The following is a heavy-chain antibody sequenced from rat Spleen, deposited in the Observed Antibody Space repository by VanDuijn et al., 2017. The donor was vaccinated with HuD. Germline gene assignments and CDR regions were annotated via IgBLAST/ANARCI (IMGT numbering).Heavy chain of an antibody. CDR3: ATHNNYFDY. J-gene: IGHJ2*01. CDR1: GFTFSNYS. Sequence: EVQVVESGGGLVQPGRSMKLSCAASGFTFSNYSMVWVRQSPTKGLEWVASIIYDGSSTYYRDSVKGRFTISRDNAKSTLYLQMDSLRSEDTATYYCATHNNYFDYWGQGVMVTVSS. V-gene: IGHV5-25*01. D-gene: IGHD1-10*01. CDR2: IIYDGSST.